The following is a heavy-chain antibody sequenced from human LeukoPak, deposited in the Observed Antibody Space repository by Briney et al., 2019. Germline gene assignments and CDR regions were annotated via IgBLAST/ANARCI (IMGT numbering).Heavy chain of an antibody. J-gene: IGHJ3*02. D-gene: IGHD3-10*01. Sequence: PGGSLRLSCAASGFTFSSYAMHWVRQAPGKGLEWAAVISYDGSNKYYADSVKGRFTISRDNSKNTLYLQMNSLRAEDTAVYYCAKLLLWFGELSIGGAFDIWGQGTMVTVSS. V-gene: IGHV3-30*04. CDR2: ISYDGSNK. CDR1: GFTFSSYA. CDR3: AKLLLWFGELSIGGAFDI.